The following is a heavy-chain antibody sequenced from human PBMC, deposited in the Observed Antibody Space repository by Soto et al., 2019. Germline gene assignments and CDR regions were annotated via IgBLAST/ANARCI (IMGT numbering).Heavy chain of an antibody. D-gene: IGHD3-10*01. CDR2: ISYDGSNK. Sequence: GGSLRLSCAASGFTFSSYAMHWVRQAPGKGLEWVAVISYDGSNKYYADSVKGRFTISRDNSKNTLYLQMNSLRAEDTAVYYCARTFGELSGYYYYGMDVWGQGTTVTVSS. J-gene: IGHJ6*02. CDR1: GFTFSSYA. V-gene: IGHV3-30-3*01. CDR3: ARTFGELSGYYYYGMDV.